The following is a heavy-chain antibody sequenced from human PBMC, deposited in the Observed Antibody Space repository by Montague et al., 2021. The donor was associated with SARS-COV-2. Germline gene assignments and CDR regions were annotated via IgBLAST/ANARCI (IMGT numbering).Heavy chain of an antibody. Sequence: SETLSLTCIVSGGSVSSSSYYWSWIRQPPGKGLEWIGCIYYSGSTNYNPSLKSRVTISVDTSKNQFSLKLSSVTAADTAVYYCARDPWRITIFGVVTRYGMDVWGQGTTVTVSS. CDR2: IYYSGST. CDR1: GGSVSSSSYY. D-gene: IGHD3-3*01. CDR3: ARDPWRITIFGVVTRYGMDV. J-gene: IGHJ6*02. V-gene: IGHV4-61*01.